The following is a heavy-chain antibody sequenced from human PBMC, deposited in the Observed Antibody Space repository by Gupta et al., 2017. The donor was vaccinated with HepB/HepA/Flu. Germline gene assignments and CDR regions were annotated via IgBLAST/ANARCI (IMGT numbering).Heavy chain of an antibody. CDR1: VSTFTRYD. Sequence: HVQLVQSVAEGKTPAASVKVSCRASVSTFTRYDSNWVRPATEQGLEWMGWMNPSSGNTGYAQKCQGRVTMTRNTSISTAYMELSSLRSEDTAVYYCARGRPPRPGRRPRNWFDPWGQGTLVTVSS. V-gene: IGHV1-8*01. CDR3: ARGRPPRPGRRPRNWFDP. J-gene: IGHJ5*02. CDR2: MNPSSGNT. D-gene: IGHD1-1*01.